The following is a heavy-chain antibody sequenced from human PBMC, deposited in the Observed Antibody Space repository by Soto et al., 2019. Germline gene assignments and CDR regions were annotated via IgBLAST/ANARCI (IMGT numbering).Heavy chain of an antibody. V-gene: IGHV3-13*01. CDR1: GFTFSSYD. D-gene: IGHD5-12*01. J-gene: IGHJ4*02. CDR2: IGTGGDT. CDR3: AREDTAYGMSHLDD. Sequence: GVSLRLSCAASGFTFSSYDFHWVRQPPGEGLEWVSAIGTGGDTYYQVSVKGRFTISRENAENSVYLQMNSLRAEDTAVYYCAREDTAYGMSHLDDLGQGILVTVSS.